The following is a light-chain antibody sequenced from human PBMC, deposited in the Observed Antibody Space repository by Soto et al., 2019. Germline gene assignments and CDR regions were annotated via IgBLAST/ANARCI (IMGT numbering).Light chain of an antibody. Sequence: DIQMTQSPSSLSASVGDRVTITCRASQSISSYLNWYQQKPGKAPKLLIYAASSLQSGVPSRFSGSGSGTDFTLTISRLEPEDFAVYYCQQYNTAPMTFGGGTKVEIK. CDR3: QQYNTAPMT. V-gene: IGKV1-39*01. CDR2: AAS. CDR1: QSISSY. J-gene: IGKJ4*01.